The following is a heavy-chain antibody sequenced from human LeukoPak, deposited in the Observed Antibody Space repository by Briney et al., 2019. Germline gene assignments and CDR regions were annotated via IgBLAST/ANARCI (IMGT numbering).Heavy chain of an antibody. Sequence: PGGSLRLSCAASGFTFSSYAMHWVRQAPGKGLEWVAVISYDGSNKYYADSVKGRFTISRDKSKNTLYLQMNSLRAEDTAVYYCARDKGSNYDDAFDIWGQGTMVTVSS. D-gene: IGHD3-10*01. V-gene: IGHV3-30*04. J-gene: IGHJ3*02. CDR1: GFTFSSYA. CDR3: ARDKGSNYDDAFDI. CDR2: ISYDGSNK.